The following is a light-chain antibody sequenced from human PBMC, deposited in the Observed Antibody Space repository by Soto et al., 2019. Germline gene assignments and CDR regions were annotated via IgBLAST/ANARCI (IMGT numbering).Light chain of an antibody. CDR2: DVS. J-gene: IGLJ2*01. Sequence: QSALTQPASVSGSPGQSITISCTGTSSDVGGYNYVSWYQQHPGKAPKLMIYDVSNRPSGVSNRFSGSKSGNTASLTISGLKTEDEADYYCQSYDSSIQGVFGGGTKLTVL. CDR1: SSDVGGYNY. CDR3: QSYDSSIQGV. V-gene: IGLV2-14*01.